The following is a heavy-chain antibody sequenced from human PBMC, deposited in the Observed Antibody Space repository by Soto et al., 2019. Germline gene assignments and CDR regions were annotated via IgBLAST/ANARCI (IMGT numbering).Heavy chain of an antibody. CDR2: IIPIFGTA. D-gene: IGHD3-22*01. CDR3: ARDISDYYDSSGSFDY. Sequence: SVKVSCKASGGTFSSYAISWVRQAPGQGLEWMGGIIPIFGTANYAQKFQGRVTITADESTSTAYMELSSLRSEDTAVYYCARDISDYYDSSGSFDYWGQGTLVTVSS. CDR1: GGTFSSYA. J-gene: IGHJ4*02. V-gene: IGHV1-69*13.